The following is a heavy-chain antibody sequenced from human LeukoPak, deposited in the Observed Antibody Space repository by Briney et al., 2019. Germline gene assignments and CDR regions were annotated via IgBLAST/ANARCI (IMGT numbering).Heavy chain of an antibody. CDR3: ARQDIGAKNSVFDI. V-gene: IGHV5-51*01. D-gene: IGHD5-12*01. J-gene: IGHJ3*02. Sequence: GESLKISCKGSGYTFTNDWIGWVRQMPGKGLEWMGIIFPGDSDTRYSPSFQGQVTISADKSISTAYLQWSSLKASDTAMYYCARQDIGAKNSVFDIWGKGTMVTVSS. CDR2: IFPGDSDT. CDR1: GYTFTNDW.